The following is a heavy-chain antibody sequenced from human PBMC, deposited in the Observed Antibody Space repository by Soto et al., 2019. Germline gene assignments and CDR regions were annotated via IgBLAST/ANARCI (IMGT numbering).Heavy chain of an antibody. Sequence: EVQLLESGGGLVQPGGSLRLSCAASGFTFSSNAMTWVRQAPVKGLEWVSTITGSGDDAWYADSVRGRFTISRDNSKNTLYLQMNSLRAEDSAVYYCARDGAAVPALWYYYLDVWGIGTTVTVSS. CDR2: ITGSGDDA. CDR3: ARDGAAVPALWYYYLDV. V-gene: IGHV3-23*01. J-gene: IGHJ6*03. CDR1: GFTFSSNA. D-gene: IGHD6-25*01.